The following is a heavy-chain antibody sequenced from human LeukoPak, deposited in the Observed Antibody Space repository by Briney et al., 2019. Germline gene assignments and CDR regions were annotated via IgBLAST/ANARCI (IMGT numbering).Heavy chain of an antibody. D-gene: IGHD2-8*01. V-gene: IGHV1-69*05. CDR1: GGTSSSYA. CDR2: IIPIFGTA. J-gene: IGHJ4*02. CDR3: ASNRHCTNGVCYNEYYFDY. Sequence: SVKVSCKASGGTSSSYAISWVRQAPGQGLEWMGGIIPIFGTANYAQKFQGRVTITTDESTSTAYMELSSLRSEDTAVYYCASNRHCTNGVCYNEYYFDYWGQGTLVTVSS.